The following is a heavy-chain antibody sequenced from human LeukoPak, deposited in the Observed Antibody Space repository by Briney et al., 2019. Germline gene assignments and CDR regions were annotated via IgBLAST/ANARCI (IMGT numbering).Heavy chain of an antibody. V-gene: IGHV4-39*07. J-gene: IGHJ3*02. CDR2: IYSGST. Sequence: KPSETLSLTCTVSGGSISSSSYYWDWIRQPPGKGLEWIGSIYSGSTNYNPSLKSRVTISVDTSKNQFSLKLSSVTAADTAVYYCARLRDGYNWGDAFDIWGQGTMVTVSS. D-gene: IGHD5-24*01. CDR3: ARLRDGYNWGDAFDI. CDR1: GGSISSSSYY.